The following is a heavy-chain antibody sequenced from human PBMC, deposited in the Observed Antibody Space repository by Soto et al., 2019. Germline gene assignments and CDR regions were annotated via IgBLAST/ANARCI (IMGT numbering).Heavy chain of an antibody. CDR1: VGSFIAYY. D-gene: IGHD3-22*01. V-gene: IGHV4-34*01. CDR2: INHSGGT. CDR3: ARGSVDTVDSSGFYEY. J-gene: IGHJ4*02. Sequence: SETLSLTCPVYVGSFIAYYWSWIRQRPGKGLEWIGEINHSGGTSYNPSLKSRVTISVDTSKSQFSLKLTSVTAADRAVYYCARGSVDTVDSSGFYEYWGRGTPVTVSS.